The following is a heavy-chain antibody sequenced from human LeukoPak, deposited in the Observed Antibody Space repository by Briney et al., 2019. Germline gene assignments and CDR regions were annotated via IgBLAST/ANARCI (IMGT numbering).Heavy chain of an antibody. CDR2: IIPIFGTA. D-gene: IGHD4-17*01. CDR1: GGTFSSYA. CDR3: VMTTEKNNWFDP. Sequence: ASVKVSCKASGGTFSSYAISWVRQAPGQGLEWMGGIIPIFGTANYAQKFQGRVTITADESTSAAYMELSSLRSEDTAVYYCVMTTEKNNWFDPWGQGTLVTVSS. V-gene: IGHV1-69*01. J-gene: IGHJ5*02.